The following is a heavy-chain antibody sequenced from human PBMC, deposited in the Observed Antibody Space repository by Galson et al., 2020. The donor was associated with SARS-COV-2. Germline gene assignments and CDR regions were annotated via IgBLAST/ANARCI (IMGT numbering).Heavy chain of an antibody. D-gene: IGHD1-1*01. CDR1: GGSISGYY. CDR2: IHDSWGA. Sequence: SETLSLTCTVSGGSISGYYWSWIRQPPGKGLEWIGFIHDSWGASYNPSLKSRVTISLYTPKNQISLKLSSVTAADTALYYCAGYAERSGPNWFDPWGQGTLVTVSS. V-gene: IGHV4-59*13. CDR3: AGYAERSGPNWFDP. J-gene: IGHJ5*02.